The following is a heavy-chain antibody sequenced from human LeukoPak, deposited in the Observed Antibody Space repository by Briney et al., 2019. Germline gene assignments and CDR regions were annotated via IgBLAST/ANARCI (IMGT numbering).Heavy chain of an antibody. V-gene: IGHV4-59*01. Sequence: PSETLSLTCTVSGGSISSYYWSWIRQPPGKGLEWIGYIYYSGNTKYNPSLKSRVTISVDTSKNQFSLKLSSVTAADTAVYYCARGGFLDPFDPWGQGTLVTVSS. D-gene: IGHD1-1*01. CDR1: GGSISSYY. J-gene: IGHJ5*02. CDR2: IYYSGNT. CDR3: ARGGFLDPFDP.